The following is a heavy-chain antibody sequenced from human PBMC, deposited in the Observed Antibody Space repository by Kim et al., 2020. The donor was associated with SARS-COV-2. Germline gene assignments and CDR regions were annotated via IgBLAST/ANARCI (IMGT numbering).Heavy chain of an antibody. V-gene: IGHV3-30-3*01. D-gene: IGHD2-21*01. CDR3: ARDSSDLYFQH. CDR1: GFTFSSYA. CDR2: ISYDGSNK. Sequence: GGSLRLSCAASGFTFSSYAMHWVRQAPGKGLEWVAVISYDGSNKYYADSVKGRFTISRDNSKNTLYLQMNSLRAEDTAVYYCARDSSDLYFQHWGQGTLVTVSS. J-gene: IGHJ1*01.